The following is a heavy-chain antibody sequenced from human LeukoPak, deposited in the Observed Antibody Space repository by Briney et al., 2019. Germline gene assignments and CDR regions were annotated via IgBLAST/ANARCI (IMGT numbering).Heavy chain of an antibody. CDR1: GFTFSSYG. J-gene: IGHJ6*04. CDR2: IWYDGSNK. Sequence: GGSLRLSCAASGFTFSSYGMHWVRQAPGRGLEWVAVIWYDGSNKYYADSVKGRFTISRDNSENTLYLQMNSLRAEDTAVYYCARDCYYGSGSYCYYYGMDVWGKGTTVTVSS. D-gene: IGHD3-10*01. V-gene: IGHV3-33*01. CDR3: ARDCYYGSGSYCYYYGMDV.